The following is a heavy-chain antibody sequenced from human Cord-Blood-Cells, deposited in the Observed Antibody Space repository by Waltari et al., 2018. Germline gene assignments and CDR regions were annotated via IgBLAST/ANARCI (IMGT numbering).Heavy chain of an antibody. V-gene: IGHV3-23*01. Sequence: EVQLLASGGGLVQPGGSLRLSCAASGFTFGGSAMSWVRPAPGTGLEWVSAISGSGGSTYYADSVKGRFTISRDNSKNALYLQMNSLRAEDTAVYYCAKEGGFGTMIVVANDAFDIWGQGTMVTVSS. CDR3: AKEGGFGTMIVVANDAFDI. CDR1: GFTFGGSA. CDR2: ISGSGGST. J-gene: IGHJ3*02. D-gene: IGHD3-22*01.